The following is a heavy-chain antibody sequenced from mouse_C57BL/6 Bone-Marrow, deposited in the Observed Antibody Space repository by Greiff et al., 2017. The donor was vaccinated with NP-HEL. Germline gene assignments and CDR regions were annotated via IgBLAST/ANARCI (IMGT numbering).Heavy chain of an antibody. CDR1: GYTFTDYY. D-gene: IGHD1-1*01. CDR3: ARRDYYGSRGFAY. CDR2: INPNNGGT. V-gene: IGHV1-26*01. Sequence: EVQLQQSGPELVKPGASVKISCKASGYTFTDYYMNWVKQSHGKSLEWIGDINPNNGGTSYNQKFKGKATLTVDKSSSTAYMELRSLTSEDSAVYYCARRDYYGSRGFAYWGQGTLVTVSA. J-gene: IGHJ3*01.